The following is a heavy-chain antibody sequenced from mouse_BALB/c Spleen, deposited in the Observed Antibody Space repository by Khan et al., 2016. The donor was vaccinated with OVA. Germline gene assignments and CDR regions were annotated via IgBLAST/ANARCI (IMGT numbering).Heavy chain of an antibody. V-gene: IGHV1-76*01. CDR3: AREEALYYFDY. D-gene: IGHD3-2*02. CDR1: GYIFTNYW. Sequence: LVRPGASVKVSCKTSGYIFTNYWIHWVKQRSGQGLEWIARIYPGTDNTYYNEKLKDKATLTVDKSSSTAYMQLSSLKSEDSAVYFCAREEALYYFDYWGQGTTLTVSS. CDR2: IYPGTDNT. J-gene: IGHJ2*01.